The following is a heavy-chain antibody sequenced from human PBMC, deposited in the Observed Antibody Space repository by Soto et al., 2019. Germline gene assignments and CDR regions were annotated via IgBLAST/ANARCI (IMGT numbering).Heavy chain of an antibody. J-gene: IGHJ6*02. D-gene: IGHD5-18*01. CDR2: IIPIFGTA. CDR3: ARGMVTVNYYYYGMDV. CDR1: GGTFSSYS. Sequence: SVKVSCKASGGTFSSYSISWVRQAPGQGLEWMGGIIPIFGTANYAQKFQGRVTITADESTSTAYMELSSLRSEDTAVYYCARGMVTVNYYYYGMDVWGQGTTVTVSS. V-gene: IGHV1-69*13.